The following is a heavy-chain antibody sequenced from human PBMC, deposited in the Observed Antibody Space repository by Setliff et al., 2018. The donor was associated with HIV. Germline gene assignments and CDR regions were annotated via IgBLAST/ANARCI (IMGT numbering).Heavy chain of an antibody. V-gene: IGHV4-34*01. CDR2: INHGGST. D-gene: IGHD2-21*02. CDR1: GGSFSGYY. Sequence: SSETLSLTCAVYGGSFSGYYWSWIRQPPGKGLEWIGEINHGGSTNYNPSLKSRVTISVDTSKTQFSLKLSSVTAADTALYYCARDARIRGPSDLKCGGDCYPSDPKGGGSANRRAFDIWGQGTMVTVSS. J-gene: IGHJ3*02. CDR3: ARDARIRGPSDLKCGGDCYPSDPKGGGSANRRAFDI.